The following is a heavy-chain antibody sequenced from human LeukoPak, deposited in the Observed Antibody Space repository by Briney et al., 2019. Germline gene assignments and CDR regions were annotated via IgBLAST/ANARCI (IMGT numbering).Heavy chain of an antibody. CDR1: GFTFSDEY. CDR3: ARSRGAGPGAYFDF. V-gene: IGHV3-11*03. Sequence: PGGALRLSCAASGFTFSDEYMSWIRQAPGKGLEWVSYISYSGTYTNYAVSVRGRFTISRDNAKHSLYLQMNSLSAEDPAVYYCARSRGAGPGAYFDFWGQETLVTVSS. CDR2: ISYSGTYT. D-gene: IGHD6-19*01. J-gene: IGHJ4*02.